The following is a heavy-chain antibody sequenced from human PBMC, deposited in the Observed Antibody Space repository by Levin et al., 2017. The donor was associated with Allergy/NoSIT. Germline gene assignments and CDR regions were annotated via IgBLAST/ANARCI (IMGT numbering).Heavy chain of an antibody. Sequence: GGSLRLSCAASKFTFRSYAMHWVRQAPGKGLEWVAVISYDGSNKYYADSLKGRFTISRDNSKNTLYLQMNSLRPEDTAVYYCARENWAAFDYWGQGTLVTVSS. CDR1: KFTFRSYA. D-gene: IGHD7-27*01. V-gene: IGHV3-30-3*01. CDR3: ARENWAAFDY. CDR2: ISYDGSNK. J-gene: IGHJ4*02.